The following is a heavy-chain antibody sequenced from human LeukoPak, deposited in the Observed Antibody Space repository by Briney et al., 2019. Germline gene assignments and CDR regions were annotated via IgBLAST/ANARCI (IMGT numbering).Heavy chain of an antibody. J-gene: IGHJ3*02. CDR3: AKVRDTTVLGGTYDI. D-gene: IGHD2-8*02. CDR2: ISWDSGTI. CDR1: GFTFDDHA. V-gene: IGHV3-9*01. Sequence: GGSLRLSCAASGFTFDDHAMHWVRQAPGKGLQWVSGISWDSGTIAYADSAKGRFTISRDNAKNSLSLQMDSLRDEDTALYYCAKVRDTTVLGGTYDIWGPGTMVIVSS.